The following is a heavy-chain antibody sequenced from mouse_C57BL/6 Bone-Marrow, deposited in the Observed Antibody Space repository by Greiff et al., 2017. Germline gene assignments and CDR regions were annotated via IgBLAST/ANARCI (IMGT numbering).Heavy chain of an antibody. Sequence: QVQLQQPGAELVKPGASVKLSCKASGYTFTSYWMHWVKQRPGQGLEWIGMIHPNSGSTNYNEKFKSKATLTVDKSSSTAYMQLRSLTSEDSAVYYCARSPYFLDVWGTGTTVTVSS. D-gene: IGHD6-5*01. CDR1: GYTFTSYW. V-gene: IGHV1-64*01. CDR2: IHPNSGST. J-gene: IGHJ1*03. CDR3: ARSPYFLDV.